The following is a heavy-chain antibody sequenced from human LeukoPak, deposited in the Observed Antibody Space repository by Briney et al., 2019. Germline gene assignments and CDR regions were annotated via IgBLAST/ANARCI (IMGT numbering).Heavy chain of an antibody. CDR2: ISSSSSYI. Sequence: PGGSLRLSCAASGFTFSTYSMNWVRQAPGKGLEWVSSISSSSSYIYYADSVKGRFTISRDNAKNSLYLQMNSLRVEDTALYYCAKRTAGYYMDVWGKGTTVTVS. CDR1: GFTFSTYS. J-gene: IGHJ6*03. V-gene: IGHV3-21*01. CDR3: AKRTAGYYMDV. D-gene: IGHD6-25*01.